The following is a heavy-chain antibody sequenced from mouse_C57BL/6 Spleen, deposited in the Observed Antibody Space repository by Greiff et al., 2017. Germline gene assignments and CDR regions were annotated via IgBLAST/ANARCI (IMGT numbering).Heavy chain of an antibody. J-gene: IGHJ2*01. CDR3: TTYSTVSRGY. Sequence: VQLQQSGAELVRPGASVKLSCTASGFNIKDYYMHWVNQSPEQSLEWIGRIDPEDGDTEYAPTFQGKATMTADTSSNTAYLQLSRLTSEDTAVYYCTTYSTVSRGYWGQGTTLTVSS. CDR2: IDPEDGDT. V-gene: IGHV14-1*01. D-gene: IGHD1-1*01. CDR1: GFNIKDYY.